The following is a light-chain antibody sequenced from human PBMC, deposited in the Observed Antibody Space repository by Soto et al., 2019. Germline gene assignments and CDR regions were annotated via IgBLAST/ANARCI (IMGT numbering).Light chain of an antibody. CDR2: AAS. J-gene: IGKJ2*01. CDR1: QSVSSSF. V-gene: IGKV3-20*01. CDR3: HQYADSPQT. Sequence: EFVLTQSPGTLSLSPGERATLSCRASQSVSSSFLAWYQQKPGQAPRLLIHAASTGATGIPARFRGSGSGTDFTLTISSLEPEDSAVYFCHQYADSPQTCGQGTKV.